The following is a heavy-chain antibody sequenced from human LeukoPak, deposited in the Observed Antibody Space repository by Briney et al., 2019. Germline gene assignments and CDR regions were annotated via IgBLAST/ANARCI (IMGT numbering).Heavy chain of an antibody. J-gene: IGHJ4*02. CDR2: IYYSGST. CDR3: ARGGSRLTTAGDLDY. CDR1: GGSISSSRCY. V-gene: IGHV4-39*01. D-gene: IGHD3-16*01. Sequence: PSETLSLTCTVSGGSISSSRCYWGWIRQPPGKGLEWIGSIYYSGSTYYNPSLKSRVTISVDTSRNQFSLKLSSVTAADTAVYYCARGGSRLTTAGDLDYWGQGTLVTVSS.